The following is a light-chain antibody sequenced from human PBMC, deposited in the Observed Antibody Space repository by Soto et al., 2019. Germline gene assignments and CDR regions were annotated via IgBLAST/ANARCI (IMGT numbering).Light chain of an antibody. CDR3: QQRSNWPIT. Sequence: EIVLTQSPATLSLSPGERATLSCRASQSVSSYLAWYQQKPAQAPRLLIYDTSNRATGIPARFSGSGSGTDFTLTISSLDPEDFAVYYCQQRSNWPITFGQGTRLEIK. J-gene: IGKJ5*01. CDR1: QSVSSY. CDR2: DTS. V-gene: IGKV3-11*01.